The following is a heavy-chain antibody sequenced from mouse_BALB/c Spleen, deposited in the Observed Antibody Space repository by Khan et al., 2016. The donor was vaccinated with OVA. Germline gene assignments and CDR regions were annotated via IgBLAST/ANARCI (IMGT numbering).Heavy chain of an antibody. D-gene: IGHD4-1*01. J-gene: IGHJ3*01. V-gene: IGHV1S136*01. CDR2: LNPYNDGF. CDR3: TSEASNWHCSFAY. Sequence: VQLKESGPDLVKPGASVKMSCKASGYTFTIYVIHWVKQKPGQGLEWIGYLNPYNDGFRFNEKFKGKATLTSDKSSSTAYLELSSLTSEDSAFYYCTSEASNWHCSFAYWGQGTLVTVSA. CDR1: GYTFTIYV.